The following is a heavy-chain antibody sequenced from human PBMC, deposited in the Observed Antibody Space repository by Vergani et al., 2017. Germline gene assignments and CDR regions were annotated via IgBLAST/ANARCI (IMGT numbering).Heavy chain of an antibody. CDR3: AKEAKGYSSSWGYYYYGMDV. D-gene: IGHD6-13*01. CDR1: GFTFSSYS. J-gene: IGHJ6*02. Sequence: EVQLVESGGGLVQPGGSLRLSCAASGFTFSSYSMNWVRQAPGKGLEWVSYISSSSSTIYYADSVKGRFTISRDNAKNTLYLQMNSLRAEDTAVYYCAKEAKGYSSSWGYYYYGMDVWGQGTTVTVSS. V-gene: IGHV3-48*04. CDR2: ISSSSSTI.